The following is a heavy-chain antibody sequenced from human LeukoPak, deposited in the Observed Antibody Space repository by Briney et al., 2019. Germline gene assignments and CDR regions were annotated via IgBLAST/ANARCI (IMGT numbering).Heavy chain of an antibody. CDR3: ARGPTRDGYCSSTSCYFLDF. J-gene: IGHJ4*02. CDR2: IKQDGSEK. V-gene: IGHV3-7*03. CDR1: GFTFCSYW. Sequence: GGSLRLSCAASGFTFCSYWMSWVRQAPGKGLEWVANIKQDGSEKYYVDSVKGRFTISRDNSKNTLYLQMNSLRAEDTAVYYCARGPTRDGYCSSTSCYFLDFWGQGTLVTVSS. D-gene: IGHD2-2*03.